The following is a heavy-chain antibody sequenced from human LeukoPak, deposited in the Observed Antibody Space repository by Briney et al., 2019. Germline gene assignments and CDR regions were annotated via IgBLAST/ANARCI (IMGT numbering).Heavy chain of an antibody. Sequence: PGGSLRLSCAASGFTFSSYWMSWVRQAPGKGLEWVSSISSSSSYIYYADSVKGRFTISRDNAKNSLYLQMNSLRAEDTAVYYCARDPSTFYYDSSGHPYNDYWGQGTLVTVSS. V-gene: IGHV3-21*01. J-gene: IGHJ4*02. D-gene: IGHD3-22*01. CDR2: ISSSSSYI. CDR1: GFTFSSYW. CDR3: ARDPSTFYYDSSGHPYNDY.